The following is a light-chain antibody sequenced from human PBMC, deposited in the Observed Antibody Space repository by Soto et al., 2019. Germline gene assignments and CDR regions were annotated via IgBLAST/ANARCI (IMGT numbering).Light chain of an antibody. CDR3: QQYGSSAPIT. CDR2: GAS. J-gene: IGKJ5*01. CDR1: QSVSSSH. Sequence: EIVLTQSPGTLSLSPGERATLSCRASQSVSSSHLAWYQQKPGQAPRLLIYGASARATGIPDRFSGSGSGTDFTLTISRLESEDFALYYCQQYGSSAPITFGQGTRLEIK. V-gene: IGKV3-20*01.